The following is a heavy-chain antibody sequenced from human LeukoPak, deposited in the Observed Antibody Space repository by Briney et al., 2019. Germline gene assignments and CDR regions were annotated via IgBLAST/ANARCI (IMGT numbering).Heavy chain of an antibody. CDR2: ISGSGDST. Sequence: GGSLKLSCADSGFTFSNYVMSWVRQAPGKGLEWVASISGSGDSTYYADSVKGRFTISRDNSKNTLYLQMNSLRAEDTAVYYCAKPTIFRIYSCCYEAWGQGTLVTVSS. V-gene: IGHV3-23*01. CDR1: GFTFSNYV. J-gene: IGHJ5*02. D-gene: IGHD2-2*01. CDR3: AKPTIFRIYSCCYEA.